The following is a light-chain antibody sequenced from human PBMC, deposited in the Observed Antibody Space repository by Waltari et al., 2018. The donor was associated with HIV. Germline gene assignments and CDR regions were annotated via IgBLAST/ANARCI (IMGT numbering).Light chain of an antibody. CDR1: SSNIQRNT. Sequence: QSVLTQPLSASGTPGQRVTISCSGSSSNIQRNTVNWYQQFPGTTPKVVIYSSNQRPSGVPDRFSGARSGTSASLAISGLQSEDEAHYYCAAWDDSLDGYVLGPGTEVTVL. CDR2: SSN. V-gene: IGLV1-44*01. J-gene: IGLJ1*01. CDR3: AAWDDSLDGYV.